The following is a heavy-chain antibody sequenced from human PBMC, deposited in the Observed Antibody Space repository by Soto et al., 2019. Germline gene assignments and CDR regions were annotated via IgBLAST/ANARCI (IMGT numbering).Heavy chain of an antibody. CDR1: GGNFGGYY. CDR2: INHSGST. CDR3: ASLPYSSGWYRGYYGMDV. Sequence: ASETQSLTYAVYGGNFGGYYWSLIRQPPGKGLEWIGEINHSGSTNYNPSLKSRVTISVDTSKNQFSLKLSSVTAADTAVYYCASLPYSSGWYRGYYGMDVWGQGTTVTVSS. J-gene: IGHJ6*02. D-gene: IGHD6-19*01. V-gene: IGHV4-34*01.